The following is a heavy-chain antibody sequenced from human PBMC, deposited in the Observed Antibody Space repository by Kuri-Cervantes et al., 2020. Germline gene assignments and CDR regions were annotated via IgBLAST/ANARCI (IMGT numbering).Heavy chain of an antibody. D-gene: IGHD3/OR15-3a*01. CDR1: GTTFRSYS. CDR2: ISSSSLYI. J-gene: IGHJ6*02. Sequence: GESQKISCAASGTTFRSYSMDWVRQAASKRLEWVSSISSSSLYIYYTDPVKGRFTISRDDDKNSLFLQMDSLRAEDTAVYYCAKSRGLGRHGMDVWGQGTTVTVSS. CDR3: AKSRGLGRHGMDV. V-gene: IGHV3-21*04.